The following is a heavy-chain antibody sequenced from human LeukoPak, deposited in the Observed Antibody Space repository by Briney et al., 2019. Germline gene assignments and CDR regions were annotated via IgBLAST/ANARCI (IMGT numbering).Heavy chain of an antibody. J-gene: IGHJ4*02. V-gene: IGHV4-59*08. CDR3: ARHPFATPFDF. Sequence: SETLSFTCTVSGASVSGVYWSWIRQPPGKGLEWIGYIYHSGDSNCNPSLKSRVTVSLDTSKNQVSLRLTSVTAADTAVYYCARHPFATPFDFWGRGTLVTVSS. D-gene: IGHD2-15*01. CDR2: IYHSGDS. CDR1: GASVSGVY.